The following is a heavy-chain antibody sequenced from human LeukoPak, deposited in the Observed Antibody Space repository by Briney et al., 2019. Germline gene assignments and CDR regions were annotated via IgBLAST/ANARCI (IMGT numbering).Heavy chain of an antibody. J-gene: IGHJ4*02. V-gene: IGHV3-30*03. CDR3: AGSPEDFEY. CDR1: GFTFSSYG. Sequence: PPGRSLISSCASSGFTFSSYGMHWVRQAPGKGLEWAAVISYDGSNKYYAYFVKGRFTISRDNYKKTQYLQMKSLRAEDTAVYYCAGSPEDFEYWGEGNRFTVSA. CDR2: ISYDGSNK. D-gene: IGHD6-25*01.